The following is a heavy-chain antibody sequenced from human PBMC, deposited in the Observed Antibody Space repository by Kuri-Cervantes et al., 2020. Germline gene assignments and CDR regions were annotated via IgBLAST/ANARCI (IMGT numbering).Heavy chain of an antibody. Sequence: SVKVSCKASGGTFSSYTISWVRQAPGQGLEWMGRIIPILGIANYAQKFQGRVTITADKSTSTAYMELSSLRSEDTAVYYCARGNCSGDCSIDYWGQGTLVTVSS. V-gene: IGHV1-69*02. CDR2: IIPILGIA. CDR1: GGTFSSYT. J-gene: IGHJ4*02. D-gene: IGHD2-21*02. CDR3: ARGNCSGDCSIDY.